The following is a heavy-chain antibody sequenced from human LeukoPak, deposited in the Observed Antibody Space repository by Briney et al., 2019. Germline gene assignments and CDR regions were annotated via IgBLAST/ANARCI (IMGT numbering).Heavy chain of an antibody. Sequence: GGSLRLSCAASGFTLSSYGMHWVRQAPGKGLGWVAVISYDGSNKYYADSVKGRFTISRDNSKNTLHLQMNSLRAEDTAVYYCAKDRGGYDSMSGFDPWGQGTLVTVSS. D-gene: IGHD5-12*01. CDR3: AKDRGGYDSMSGFDP. CDR2: ISYDGSNK. J-gene: IGHJ5*02. V-gene: IGHV3-30*18. CDR1: GFTLSSYG.